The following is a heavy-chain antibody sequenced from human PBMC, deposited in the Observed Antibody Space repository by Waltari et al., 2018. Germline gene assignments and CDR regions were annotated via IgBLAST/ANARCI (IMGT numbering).Heavy chain of an antibody. CDR2: IYSSGST. D-gene: IGHD2-2*01. J-gene: IGHJ5*02. CDR1: GGSISGNY. CDR3: ARPKWRTSWKMGEFDP. Sequence: QVQLQESGPGLVKPSETLSLTCLVSGGSISGNYWTWIRQPAGKGLEWIGRIYSSGSTNYNPSLKSRVAMSIDTSKNQFSLKLTSVTAADTAVYYCARPKWRTSWKMGEFDPWGQGTLVTVSS. V-gene: IGHV4-4*07.